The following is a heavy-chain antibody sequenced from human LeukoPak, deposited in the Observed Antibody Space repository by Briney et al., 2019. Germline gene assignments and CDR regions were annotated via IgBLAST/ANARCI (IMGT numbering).Heavy chain of an antibody. Sequence: GASVQVSCKASGYTFTSYGISWVRQAPGQGLAWMGWINAYNGNTNYAQKLQGRVTMTTDTSTSTAYMELRSLRSDDTAVYYCARDSVRGVISPVDYWGQGTLVTVSS. CDR3: ARDSVRGVISPVDY. CDR1: GYTFTSYG. CDR2: INAYNGNT. V-gene: IGHV1-18*01. D-gene: IGHD3-10*01. J-gene: IGHJ4*02.